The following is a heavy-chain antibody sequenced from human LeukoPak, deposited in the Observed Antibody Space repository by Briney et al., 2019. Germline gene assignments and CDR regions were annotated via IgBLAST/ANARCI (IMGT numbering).Heavy chain of an antibody. D-gene: IGHD1-26*01. CDR2: IWDDGSYK. V-gene: IGHV3-33*06. CDR3: AKPTRGSGSFLIDY. J-gene: IGHJ4*02. Sequence: PGGSLRLSCEASGFSFSNYGMHWVRQAPGKGLEWVAVIWDDGSYKYYADSEKGRFTISRDNSKNTLYLQMNSLRAEDTAVYYCAKPTRGSGSFLIDYWGQGTLVTVSS. CDR1: GFSFSNYG.